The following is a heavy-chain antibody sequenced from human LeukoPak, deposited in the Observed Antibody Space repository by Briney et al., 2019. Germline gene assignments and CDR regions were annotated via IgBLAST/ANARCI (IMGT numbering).Heavy chain of an antibody. CDR1: GFTFDDYA. V-gene: IGHV3-9*01. J-gene: IGHJ4*02. CDR2: ISWNSGSI. Sequence: PGRSLRLSCAASGFTFDDYAMHWVRQAPGKGLEWVSGISWNSGSIGYADSVKGRFTISRDNAKNSLYLQTNSLRAEDTALYYCAKDIYSGYDSYYFDYWGQGTLVTVSS. CDR3: AKDIYSGYDSYYFDY. D-gene: IGHD5-12*01.